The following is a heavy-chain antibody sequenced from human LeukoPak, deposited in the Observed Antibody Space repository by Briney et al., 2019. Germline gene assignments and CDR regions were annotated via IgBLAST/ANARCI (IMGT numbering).Heavy chain of an antibody. J-gene: IGHJ3*02. CDR3: ARDISPDDYFDSHKCYYDAFDI. CDR2: IYSDGST. CDR1: GFIVSTNY. D-gene: IGHD3-22*01. V-gene: IGHV3-53*01. Sequence: GGSLRLSCAASGFIVSTNYMTWVRQAPGKGLEWVSVIYSDGSTFYADSVKGRFAISRDNAKNSLYLQMSSLKTEDTAVYYCARDISPDDYFDSHKCYYDAFDIWGQGTLVTVSS.